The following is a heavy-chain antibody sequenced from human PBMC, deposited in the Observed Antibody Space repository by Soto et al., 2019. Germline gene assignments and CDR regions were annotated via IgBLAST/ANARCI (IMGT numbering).Heavy chain of an antibody. CDR2: IYYSGST. CDR1: GGSISSGDYY. Sequence: SETLSLTCTVSGGSISSGDYYWSWIRQPPGKGLEWIGYIYYSGSTYYNPSLKSRVTISVDTSKNQFSLKLSSVTAADTAVYYCARDVGCSGGSCFLDPWGQGTLVTVSS. J-gene: IGHJ5*02. CDR3: ARDVGCSGGSCFLDP. D-gene: IGHD2-15*01. V-gene: IGHV4-30-4*01.